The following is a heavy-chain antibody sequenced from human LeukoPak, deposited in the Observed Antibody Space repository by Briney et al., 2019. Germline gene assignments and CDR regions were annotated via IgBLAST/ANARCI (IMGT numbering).Heavy chain of an antibody. CDR3: ARAGRITIFGVVQYYFDY. Sequence: SETLSLTCTVSGGSISNYYWSWIRQPAGKGLEWIGRIYTSGTTHYNPSLKSRVTISVDTSKNQFSLKLSSVTAADTAVYYCARAGRITIFGVVQYYFDYWGQGTLVTVSS. CDR2: IYTSGTT. V-gene: IGHV4-4*07. J-gene: IGHJ4*02. D-gene: IGHD3-3*01. CDR1: GGSISNYY.